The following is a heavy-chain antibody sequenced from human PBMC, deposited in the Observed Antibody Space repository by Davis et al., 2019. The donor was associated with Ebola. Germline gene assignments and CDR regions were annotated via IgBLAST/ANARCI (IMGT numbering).Heavy chain of an antibody. D-gene: IGHD1-26*01. V-gene: IGHV3-23*01. CDR1: GFTFSTYV. CDR3: AKHFSGSYCQDY. J-gene: IGHJ4*02. Sequence: PGGSLRLSCAASGFTFSTYVVSWVRQAPGKGLEWVSAISGSGEKIYYADSVKGRFTISRDNSKNTLYLQMNSLRVEDTAVYFCAKHFSGSYCQDYWGQGSLVTVSS. CDR2: ISGSGEKI.